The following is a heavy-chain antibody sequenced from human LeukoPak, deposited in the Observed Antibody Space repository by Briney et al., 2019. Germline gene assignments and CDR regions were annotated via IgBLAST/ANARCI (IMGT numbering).Heavy chain of an antibody. CDR1: GYAFTGYD. CDR2: MNPNTGDT. D-gene: IGHD1-26*01. CDR3: TRGSLSGSSRDY. Sequence: ASVQVSCKASGYAFTGYDINWVRQATGQGLEWMGWMNPNTGDTGYAQKFQGRLTMTRNTSIDTAYMELSGLRSEDTAIYYCTRGSLSGSSRDYWGQGTLVTASS. V-gene: IGHV1-8*01. J-gene: IGHJ4*02.